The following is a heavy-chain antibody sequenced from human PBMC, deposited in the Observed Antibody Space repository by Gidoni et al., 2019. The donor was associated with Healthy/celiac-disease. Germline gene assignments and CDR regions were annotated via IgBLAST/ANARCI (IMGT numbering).Heavy chain of an antibody. J-gene: IGHJ4*02. CDR2: IYYSGST. CDR1: GGSISSYY. CDR3: ARAEGYSSSSFDY. V-gene: IGHV4-59*01. D-gene: IGHD6-6*01. Sequence: QVQLQESGPGLVKPSETLSLTCPVSGGSISSYYWSWIRQPPGKGLEWIGYIYYSGSTNYNPSLKSRVTISVDTSKNQFSLKLSSVTAADTAVYYCARAEGYSSSSFDYWGQGTLVTVSS.